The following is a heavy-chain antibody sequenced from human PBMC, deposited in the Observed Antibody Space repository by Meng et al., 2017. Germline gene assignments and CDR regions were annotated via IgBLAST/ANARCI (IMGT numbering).Heavy chain of an antibody. CDR2: ISGSGGST. J-gene: IGHJ4*02. Sequence: GGSLRLSCAASGFTFSSYAMSWVRQAPGKGLEWVSAISGSGGSTYYADSVKGRFTISRDNSKNTLYLQMNNLRAEDTAVYYCAKGSEYTPGGVYWRGGSCYLPFDYWGQGTLVTVSS. CDR1: GFTFSSYA. CDR3: AKGSEYTPGGVYWRGGSCYLPFDY. V-gene: IGHV3-23*01. D-gene: IGHD2-15*01.